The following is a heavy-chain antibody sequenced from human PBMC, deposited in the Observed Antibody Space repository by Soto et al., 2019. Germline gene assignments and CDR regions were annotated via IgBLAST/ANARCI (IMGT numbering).Heavy chain of an antibody. CDR2: IYYSGST. V-gene: IGHV4-31*03. CDR3: AREHSGGRYYYYYRMDV. J-gene: IGHJ6*02. D-gene: IGHD2-15*01. CDR1: GGSISSGGYY. Sequence: PSETLSLTCTVSGGSISSGGYYWSWIRQHPGKGLEWIGYIYYSGSTYYNPSLKSRVTISVDTSKNQFSLKLSSVTAADTAVYYCAREHSGGRYYYYYRMDVWGQGTTLTVSS.